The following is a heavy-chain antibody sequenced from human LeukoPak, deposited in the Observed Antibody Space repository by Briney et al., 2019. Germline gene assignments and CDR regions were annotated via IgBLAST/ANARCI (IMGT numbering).Heavy chain of an antibody. V-gene: IGHV3-43D*03. D-gene: IGHD2-15*01. J-gene: IGHJ4*02. CDR3: AKGLGYCSGGSCYWDYYFDY. CDR2: ISWDGGST. CDR1: GFTFDDYA. Sequence: GGSLRLSCAASGFTFDDYAMHWVRQAPGKGLEWVSLISWDGGSTYYADSVKGRFTISRDNSKNSLYLQMNSLRAEDTALYYCAKGLGYCSGGSCYWDYYFDYWGQGTLVTVSS.